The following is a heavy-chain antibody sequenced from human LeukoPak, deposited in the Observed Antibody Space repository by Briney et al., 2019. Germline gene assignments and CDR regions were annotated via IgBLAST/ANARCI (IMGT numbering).Heavy chain of an antibody. CDR2: INHSGST. Sequence: PSETLSLTCAVYGGSFSGYYWSWIRQPPGKGLEWIGEINHSGSTNYNPSLKSRVTISVDTSKNQFSLKLSSVTAADTAVYYCARHGRGRYQLLPRGIRDYYYYYMDVWGKGTTVTISS. D-gene: IGHD2-2*01. V-gene: IGHV4-34*01. CDR3: ARHGRGRYQLLPRGIRDYYYYYMDV. J-gene: IGHJ6*03. CDR1: GGSFSGYY.